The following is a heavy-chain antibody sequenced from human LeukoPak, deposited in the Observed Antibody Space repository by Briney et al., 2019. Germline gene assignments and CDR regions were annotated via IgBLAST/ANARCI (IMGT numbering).Heavy chain of an antibody. CDR3: AREGGAWYYDYVWGSYRTLPLPYYFDY. V-gene: IGHV4-39*02. CDR2: IYYSGST. D-gene: IGHD3-16*02. CDR1: GGSISSCSYY. J-gene: IGHJ4*02. Sequence: SETLSLTCTVSGGSISSCSYYWGWIRQPPGKGLEWIGSIYYSGSTYYNPSLKSRVTISVDTSKNQFSLKLSSVTAADTAVYYCAREGGAWYYDYVWGSYRTLPLPYYFDYWGQGTLVTVSS.